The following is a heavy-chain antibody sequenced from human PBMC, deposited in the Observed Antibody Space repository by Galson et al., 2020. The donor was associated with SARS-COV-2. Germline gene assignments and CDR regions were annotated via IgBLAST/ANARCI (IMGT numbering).Heavy chain of an antibody. J-gene: IGHJ4*02. CDR3: ARGFDY. Sequence: ASETMYLTCTVSGGSISSYSWSWIRQPPGKGLAWIGYIYYSGSTNYNPSLKSRVTISVDTSKNQFSLKLSSVTAADTAVYYCARGFDYWGQGTLVTVSS. V-gene: IGHV4-59*01. CDR2: IYYSGST. CDR1: GGSISSYS.